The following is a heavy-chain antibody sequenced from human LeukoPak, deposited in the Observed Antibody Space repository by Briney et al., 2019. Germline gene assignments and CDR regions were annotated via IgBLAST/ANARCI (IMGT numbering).Heavy chain of an antibody. CDR2: INHSGST. CDR1: GGSFSGHY. Sequence: SETLSLTCAVYGGSFSGHYWSWIRQPPGKGLEWIGEINHSGSTNYNPSLKSRLTISVDTSKNQFSLKLSSVTAADTAVYYCARGRWDQFDPWGQGTLVTVSS. J-gene: IGHJ5*02. CDR3: ARGRWDQFDP. D-gene: IGHD1-26*01. V-gene: IGHV4-34*01.